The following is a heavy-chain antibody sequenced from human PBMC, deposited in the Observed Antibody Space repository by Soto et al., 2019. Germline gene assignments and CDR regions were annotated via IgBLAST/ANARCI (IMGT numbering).Heavy chain of an antibody. CDR2: ISGSGGST. J-gene: IGHJ4*02. CDR1: GFTFSSYA. CDR3: AKGDSIVVVPAAPDY. Sequence: GESLKISCAASGFTFSSYAMSWVRQAPGKGLEWVSAISGSGGSTYYADSVKGRFTISRDNSKNTLYLQMNSLRAEDTAVYYCAKGDSIVVVPAAPDYWGQGTLVTVSS. D-gene: IGHD2-2*01. V-gene: IGHV3-23*01.